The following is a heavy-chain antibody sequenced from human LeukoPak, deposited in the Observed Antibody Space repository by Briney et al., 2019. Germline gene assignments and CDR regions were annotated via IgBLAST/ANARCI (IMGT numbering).Heavy chain of an antibody. CDR1: GGSISSSSYY. CDR3: ARRVIAVAGTGGWFDP. Sequence: PSETLSLTCTVSGGSISSSSYYWGWIRQPPGKGLEWIGSIYYSGSTYYNPSLKSRVTISVDTSKNQFSLKLSSVTAADTAVYYCARRVIAVAGTGGWFDPWGQGTLVTVSS. D-gene: IGHD6-19*01. V-gene: IGHV4-39*01. CDR2: IYYSGST. J-gene: IGHJ5*02.